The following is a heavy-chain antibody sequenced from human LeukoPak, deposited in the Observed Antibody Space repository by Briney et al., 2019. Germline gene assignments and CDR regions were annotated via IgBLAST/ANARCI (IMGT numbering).Heavy chain of an antibody. CDR2: INHSGST. J-gene: IGHJ4*02. CDR3: ARAGDIVVVVAGYYFDY. D-gene: IGHD2-15*01. V-gene: IGHV4-34*01. CDR1: GGSFSGYY. Sequence: PSETLSLTCAVYGGSFSGYYWSWIRQPPGKGXXXIGEINHSGSTNYNPSLKSRVTISVDTSKNXFSLKLSSVTAADTAVYYCARAGDIVVVVAGYYFDYWGQGTLVTVSS.